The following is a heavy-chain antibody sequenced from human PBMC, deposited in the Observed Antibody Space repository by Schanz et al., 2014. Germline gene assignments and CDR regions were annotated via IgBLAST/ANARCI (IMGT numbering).Heavy chain of an antibody. D-gene: IGHD3-9*01. CDR3: AKVDRTRYYAMDV. Sequence: QVQLVQSGAEVKKPGSSVKVSCKASGGTFSSSTLTWVRQAPGQGFEWMGRIIPILDKTNYAQKFQGRVTMTADKSTSTVYMEVSGLRSEDTAVYYCAKVDRTRYYAMDVWGQGTTVTVSS. V-gene: IGHV1-69*08. CDR1: GGTFSSST. J-gene: IGHJ6*02. CDR2: IIPILDKT.